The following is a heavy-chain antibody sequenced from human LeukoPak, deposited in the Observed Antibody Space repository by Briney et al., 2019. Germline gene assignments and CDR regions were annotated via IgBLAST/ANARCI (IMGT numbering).Heavy chain of an antibody. Sequence: PGGSLRLSCAASGFTFSSYWMSWVRQAPGKGLEWVANIKQDGSEKYYVDSVKGRFTISRDNAKNSLYLQMNSLRAEDTAVYYCAKTKGWDYYDSSGYLDYWGQGTLVTVSS. CDR1: GFTFSSYW. D-gene: IGHD3-22*01. CDR3: AKTKGWDYYDSSGYLDY. V-gene: IGHV3-7*02. J-gene: IGHJ4*02. CDR2: IKQDGSEK.